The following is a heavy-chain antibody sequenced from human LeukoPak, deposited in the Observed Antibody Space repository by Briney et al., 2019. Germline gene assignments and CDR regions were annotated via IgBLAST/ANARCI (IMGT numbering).Heavy chain of an antibody. CDR3: ARADQYYDFWSGCPY. Sequence: GSLRLSCAASGFTFSSYAMHWVRQAPGKGLEWVADISYDGSNKYYADSVKGRFTISRDNSKNTLYLQMNSLRAEDTAVYYCARADQYYDFWSGCPYWGQGTLVTVSS. D-gene: IGHD3-3*01. CDR2: ISYDGSNK. CDR1: GFTFSSYA. V-gene: IGHV3-30-3*01. J-gene: IGHJ4*02.